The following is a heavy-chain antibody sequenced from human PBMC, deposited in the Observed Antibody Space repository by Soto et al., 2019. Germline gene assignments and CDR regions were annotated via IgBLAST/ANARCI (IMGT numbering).Heavy chain of an antibody. J-gene: IGHJ5*02. D-gene: IGHD4-4*01. CDR1: GYTFTSYD. CDR2: MNPNSGNT. V-gene: IGHV1-8*01. Sequence: QVQLVQSGAEVKKPGASVKVSCKASGYTFTSYDINWVRQATGQGLEWMGWMNPNSGNTGYAQKFQGRVTMTRNTTKSTAYMELSSLRSEDTAVYYCARGPDPLLTTVTEIWFDPWGQGTLVTVSS. CDR3: ARGPDPLLTTVTEIWFDP.